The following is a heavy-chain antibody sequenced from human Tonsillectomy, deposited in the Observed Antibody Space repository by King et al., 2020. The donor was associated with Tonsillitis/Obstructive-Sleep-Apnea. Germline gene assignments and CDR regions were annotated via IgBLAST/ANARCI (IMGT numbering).Heavy chain of an antibody. CDR2: ISGGVGST. D-gene: IGHD3-10*01. J-gene: IGHJ4*02. Sequence: VQLVESGGGLVQPGGSLRLSCAASGITFSSYAMSWIRQAPGKGREWVSTISGGVGSTYDADSVKGRFTISRDNSKNTLYLQMNSLRAEDTAVYYCAKAMVQGIIITIFDYWGQGTLVTVSS. CDR3: AKAMVQGIIITIFDY. V-gene: IGHV3-23*04. CDR1: GITFSSYA.